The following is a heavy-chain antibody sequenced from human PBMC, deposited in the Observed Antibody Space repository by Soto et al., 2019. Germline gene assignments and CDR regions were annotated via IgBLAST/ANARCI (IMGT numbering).Heavy chain of an antibody. V-gene: IGHV3-30*03. CDR2: ISSDGSNK. Sequence: QAQLVESGGGVVQPGRSLTLSCTASGFTFSSYGLHWVRQAPGEGLEWVTVISSDGSNKYYIDAVKGRFTISRDNTNNTLYLHMNSLRVEDTAVFYCARAAHYDSSSHYYFFDTWGQGTLVTVSS. D-gene: IGHD3-22*01. CDR3: ARAAHYDSSSHYYFFDT. CDR1: GFTFSSYG. J-gene: IGHJ4*02.